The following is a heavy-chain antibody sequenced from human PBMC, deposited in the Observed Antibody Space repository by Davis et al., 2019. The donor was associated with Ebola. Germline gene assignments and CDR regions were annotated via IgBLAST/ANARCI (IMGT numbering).Heavy chain of an antibody. CDR3: ARAGSYNWRDFDY. CDR2: TRNKANSYTT. V-gene: IGHV3-72*01. J-gene: IGHJ4*02. Sequence: GESLKISCAASGFTVSSNYMDWVRQAPGKGLEWVGRTRNKANSYTTEYAASVRGRFIVSRDDSKNSLFLQMNSLKTEDTAVYYCARAGSYNWRDFDYWGQGTLVTVSS. D-gene: IGHD1-1*01. CDR1: GFTVSSNY.